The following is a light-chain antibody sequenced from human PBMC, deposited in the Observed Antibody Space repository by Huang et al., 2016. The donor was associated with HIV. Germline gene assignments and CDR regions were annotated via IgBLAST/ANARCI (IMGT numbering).Light chain of an antibody. V-gene: IGKV4-1*01. CDR3: QQYYSTPRT. Sequence: DIVMTQSPDSLAVSLGERATINCKSSQTVLYSPNNKNYLAWYQQKPGRPPQLRIYWASTREAGVPDRLSGSGSGTDFTLTISSLQAEDVAVYYCQQYYSTPRTFGQGTKVEIK. J-gene: IGKJ1*01. CDR1: QTVLYSPNNKNY. CDR2: WAS.